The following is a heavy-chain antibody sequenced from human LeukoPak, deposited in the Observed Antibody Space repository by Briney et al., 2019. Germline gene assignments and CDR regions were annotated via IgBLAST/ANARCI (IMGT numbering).Heavy chain of an antibody. CDR3: ARSYSSLGWFDY. D-gene: IGHD6-13*01. V-gene: IGHV1-2*02. J-gene: IGHJ4*02. CDR2: IIPNSGGT. Sequence: GASVKVSCKASGYTFSDYYIHWVRQAPGQGLEWMGWIIPNSGGTNYAQKFQGRVTMTRATSISTAFMELSRLTSNDTAVYYCARSYSSLGWFDYWGQGTLVTVSS. CDR1: GYTFSDYY.